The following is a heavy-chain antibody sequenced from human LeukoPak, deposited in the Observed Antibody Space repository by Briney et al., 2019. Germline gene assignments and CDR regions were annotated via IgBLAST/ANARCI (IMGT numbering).Heavy chain of an antibody. Sequence: GGSLRLSCAASGFTFSSYAMSWVRQAPGKGLEWVSAISGSGGSTYYADSVKGRFTISRDNSKNTLYLQMNSLRAEDTAVYCCAKAAAGNYYYYYMDVWGKGTTVTVSS. CDR1: GFTFSSYA. J-gene: IGHJ6*03. V-gene: IGHV3-23*01. CDR2: ISGSGGST. D-gene: IGHD6-13*01. CDR3: AKAAAGNYYYYYMDV.